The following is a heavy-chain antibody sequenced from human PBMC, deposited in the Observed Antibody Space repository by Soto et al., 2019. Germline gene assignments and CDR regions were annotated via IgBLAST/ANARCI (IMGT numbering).Heavy chain of an antibody. CDR2: IIPIFGTA. CDR3: ASPYYYYYGMDV. Sequence: SVKVSCTASGGTFSSYAISWVRQAPGQGLEWMGGIIPIFGTANYAQKFQGRVTITADESTSTAYMELSSLRSEDTSVYYCASPYYYYYGMDVWGQGTTVTVSS. V-gene: IGHV1-69*13. J-gene: IGHJ6*02. CDR1: GGTFSSYA.